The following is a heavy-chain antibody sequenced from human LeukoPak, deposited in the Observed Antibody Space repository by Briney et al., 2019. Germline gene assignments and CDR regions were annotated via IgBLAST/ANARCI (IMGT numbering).Heavy chain of an antibody. CDR3: ARGQDDYVWGSYRYIPGDY. J-gene: IGHJ4*02. D-gene: IGHD3-16*02. V-gene: IGHV3-53*01. CDR2: IYSGGNT. CDR1: GFTVSRNY. Sequence: GGSPRLSCAASGFTVSRNYMSWVRQAPGKGLEWVSVIYSGGNTYYADFVKGRFTISRDNAKTSLYLQMNSLRAEATAVYYCARGQDDYVWGSYRYIPGDYWGQGTLVTVSS.